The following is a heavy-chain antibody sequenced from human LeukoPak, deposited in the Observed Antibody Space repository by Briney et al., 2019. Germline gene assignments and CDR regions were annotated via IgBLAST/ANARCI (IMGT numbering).Heavy chain of an antibody. D-gene: IGHD3-9*01. CDR3: AKAGGGGYDILTGYPNYFDY. V-gene: IGHV3-43*01. CDR2: ISWDGGST. CDR1: GFTFDDYT. Sequence: GGSLRLSCAASGFTFDDYTMHWVRQAPGKGLEWVSLISWDGGSTYYADSVKGRFTISRDNSKNSLYLQMNSLRTEDTALYYCAKAGGGGYDILTGYPNYFDYWGQGTLVTVSS. J-gene: IGHJ4*02.